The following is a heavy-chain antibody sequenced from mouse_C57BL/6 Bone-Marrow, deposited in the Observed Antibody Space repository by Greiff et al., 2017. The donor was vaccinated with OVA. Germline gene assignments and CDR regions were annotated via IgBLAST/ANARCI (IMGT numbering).Heavy chain of an antibody. V-gene: IGHV5-6*01. Sequence: DVQLVESGGDLVKPGGSLKLSCAASGFTFSSYGMSWVRQTPDKRLEWVATISSGGSYTYYPDSVKGRFTISRDNAKNTLYLQMSSLKSEDTAMYYCARHPGSPWFAYWGQGTLVTVSA. CDR3: ARHPGSPWFAY. J-gene: IGHJ3*01. CDR2: ISSGGSYT. D-gene: IGHD1-1*01. CDR1: GFTFSSYG.